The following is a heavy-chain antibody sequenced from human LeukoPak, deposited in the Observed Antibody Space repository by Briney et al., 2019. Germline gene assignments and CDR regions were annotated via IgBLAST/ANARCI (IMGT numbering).Heavy chain of an antibody. CDR1: GFTFSSYG. D-gene: IGHD2-15*01. CDR2: ISYDGSNK. J-gene: IGHJ4*02. Sequence: GGSLRPSCAASGFTFSSYGMHWVRQAPGKGLEWVAVISYDGSNKYYADSVKGRFTISRDNSKNTLYLQMNSLRAEDTAVYYCAKSYCSGGSCYGYFDYWGQGTLDTVSS. CDR3: AKSYCSGGSCYGYFDY. V-gene: IGHV3-30*18.